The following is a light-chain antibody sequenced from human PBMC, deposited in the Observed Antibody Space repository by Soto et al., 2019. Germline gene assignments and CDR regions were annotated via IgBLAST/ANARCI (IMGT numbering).Light chain of an antibody. J-gene: IGKJ1*01. V-gene: IGKV3-11*01. CDR3: QQRSNWPPVT. Sequence: EIVLTQSPATLSLSPGERATLSCRASQSVSSYLAWYQQKDGQAPRLLIYDASRRATDIPARFSGSGSGTDFTLTISSLEPEDFAVYYCQQRSNWPPVTFGQGTKVEIK. CDR2: DAS. CDR1: QSVSSY.